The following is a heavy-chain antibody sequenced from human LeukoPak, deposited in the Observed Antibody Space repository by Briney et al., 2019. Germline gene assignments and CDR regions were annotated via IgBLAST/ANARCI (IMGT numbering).Heavy chain of an antibody. CDR2: IKQDGSEK. J-gene: IGHJ4*02. V-gene: IGHV3-7*04. D-gene: IGHD3-10*01. CDR1: GFTFSSYW. Sequence: PGGSLRLSCAASGFTFSSYWMNWVRQAPGKGLEWVANIKQDGSEKYYVDSVKGRFTISRDNAKNSLYLHMNSLRAEDTAVYYCARDRRFYGSGSSLDYWGQGTLVTVSS. CDR3: ARDRRFYGSGSSLDY.